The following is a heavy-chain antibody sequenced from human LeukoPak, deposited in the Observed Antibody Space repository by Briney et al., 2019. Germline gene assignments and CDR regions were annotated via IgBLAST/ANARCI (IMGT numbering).Heavy chain of an antibody. V-gene: IGHV4-4*07. CDR3: ARDRDSSSWFNWFDP. D-gene: IGHD6-13*01. J-gene: IGHJ5*02. CDR2: IYTSGSA. Sequence: SETLSLTCTVSDGSISSYYWSWIRQPAGKGLEWIGRIYTSGSAGYNPSLKSRVTMSVDTSKNQFSLKLSSVTAADTAVYYCARDRDSSSWFNWFDPWGQGTLVTVSS. CDR1: DGSISSYY.